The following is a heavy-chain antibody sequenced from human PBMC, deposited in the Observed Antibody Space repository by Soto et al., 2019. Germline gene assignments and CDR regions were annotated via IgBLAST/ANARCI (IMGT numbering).Heavy chain of an antibody. V-gene: IGHV3-53*01. CDR1: GFTVSSNY. CDR3: ARGSPSMTYFGEYHFDF. CDR2: ISGGGST. J-gene: IGHJ4*02. Sequence: EVQLVESGGGLIQPGGSLRLSCAASGFTVSSNYMSWVRQAPGKGLEWVSLISGGGSTYYSDSVKGRFTISRDNYKNTLNLVMKSLRAEDTAVYYCARGSPSMTYFGEYHFDFWGQGSLVTVSS. D-gene: IGHD3-16*01.